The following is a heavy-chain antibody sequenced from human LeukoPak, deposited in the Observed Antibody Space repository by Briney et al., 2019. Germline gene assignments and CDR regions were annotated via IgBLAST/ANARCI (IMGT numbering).Heavy chain of an antibody. D-gene: IGHD3-10*01. CDR3: ARVNYGSGSYAFDI. V-gene: IGHV4-4*07. J-gene: IGHJ3*02. CDR2: IYTSGST. CDR1: GGSISSYY. Sequence: SETLSLTCTVSGGSISSYYWSWIRQPAXXXXXWIGRIYTSGSTNYNPSLKSRVTISVDTSKNQFSLKLSSVTAADTAVYYCARVNYGSGSYAFDIWGQGTMVTVSS.